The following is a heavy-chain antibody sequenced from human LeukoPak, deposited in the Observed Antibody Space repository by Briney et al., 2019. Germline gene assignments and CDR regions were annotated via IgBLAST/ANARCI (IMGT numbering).Heavy chain of an antibody. CDR3: ARDPGRRCSSVADV. J-gene: IGHJ6*02. D-gene: IGHD2-2*01. CDR1: GFSFGSYW. CDR2: IKEDGSKI. V-gene: IGHV3-7*03. Sequence: GGSLRLSCTASGFSFGSYWMNWVRQAPGKGLEWLANIKEDGSKIYYLDSVKGRFTISRDNAKNSLYLQMDSLRAADTAVYYCARDPGRRCSSVADVWGQGTTVTVSS.